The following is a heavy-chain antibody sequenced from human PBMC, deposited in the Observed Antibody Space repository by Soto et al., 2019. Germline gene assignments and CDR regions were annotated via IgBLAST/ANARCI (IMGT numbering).Heavy chain of an antibody. D-gene: IGHD6-19*01. CDR2: IIPIFGTA. J-gene: IGHJ3*02. CDR1: GGTFSSYA. CDR3: AREGYSSGWYGDAFDI. V-gene: IGHV1-69*01. Sequence: QVQLVQSGAEVKKPGSSVKVSCKASGGTFSSYAISWVRQAPGQGLEWMGGIIPIFGTANYAQKFQGRVTITADESTSTAYMELNSLRSEDTAVYYCAREGYSSGWYGDAFDIWGQGTMVTVSS.